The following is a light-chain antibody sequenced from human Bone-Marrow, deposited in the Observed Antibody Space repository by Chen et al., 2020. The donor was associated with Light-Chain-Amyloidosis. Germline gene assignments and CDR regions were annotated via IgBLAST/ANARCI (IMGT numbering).Light chain of an antibody. CDR2: DVS. Sequence: QSALTQPASVSGSTGQSITISCTGTSSDVGGYNYVSWYQQHPGKAPKLMIYDVSNRPSGGSNRVSGSKAGNTASLTISGLQAEDEADYYCRSYTSSSTLVFGGGTKLTVL. J-gene: IGLJ3*02. CDR1: SSDVGGYNY. V-gene: IGLV2-14*01. CDR3: RSYTSSSTLV.